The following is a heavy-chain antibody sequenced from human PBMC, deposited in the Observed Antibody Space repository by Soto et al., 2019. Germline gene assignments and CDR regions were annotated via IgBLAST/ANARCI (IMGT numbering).Heavy chain of an antibody. CDR1: GFTFSSFV. Sequence: QVQLVESGGGGVQPGRSLRLSCATSGFTFSSFVMHWVRQAPGKGLEWVAVIYHGGSNKYYADSVKGRFTSSRDNSKSTLYLQMKTLRAEDTAVYYGASRVGAVDYWGQGTLVTVSS. V-gene: IGHV3-33*01. J-gene: IGHJ4*02. CDR2: IYHGGSNK. CDR3: ASRVGAVDY. D-gene: IGHD3-16*01.